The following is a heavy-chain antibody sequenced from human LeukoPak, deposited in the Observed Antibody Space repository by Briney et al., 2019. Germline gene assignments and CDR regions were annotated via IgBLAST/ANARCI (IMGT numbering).Heavy chain of an antibody. V-gene: IGHV3-48*03. Sequence: GGSLRLSCATSGFTFSNYEMIWVRQASGKGLEWVSYITSSGSTIYFADSVKGRFTISRDNARNSLYLQMNSLRAEDTAVYYCARADGYNPRLDYWGQGTLVTVSS. J-gene: IGHJ4*02. CDR3: ARADGYNPRLDY. D-gene: IGHD5-24*01. CDR1: GFTFSNYE. CDR2: ITSSGSTI.